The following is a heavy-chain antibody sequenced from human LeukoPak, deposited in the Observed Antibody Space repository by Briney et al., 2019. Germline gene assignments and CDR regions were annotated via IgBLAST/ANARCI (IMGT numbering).Heavy chain of an antibody. D-gene: IGHD3-22*01. V-gene: IGHV3-48*01. J-gene: IGHJ4*02. CDR2: ISSSSSTI. Sequence: GGSLRLSCAASDFTFSSYSMNWVRQAPGKGLEWVSYISSSSSTILYADSVKGRFTISRDNAKNSLYLQMNSLRAEDTAVYYCARDQLYYYDSSGYATLDYWGQGTLVTVSS. CDR1: DFTFSSYS. CDR3: ARDQLYYYDSSGYATLDY.